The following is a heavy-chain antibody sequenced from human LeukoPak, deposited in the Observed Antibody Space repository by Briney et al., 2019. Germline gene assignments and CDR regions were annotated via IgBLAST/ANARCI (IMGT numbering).Heavy chain of an antibody. CDR1: GFIVSSHY. Sequence: GGSLRLSCAAAGFIVSSHYMSWVRQAPGKRLEWVSVIYSGGGTYYADSVKGRFTISRDNSKNTLYLQMNSLRAEDTAVYYCAREILRYFDWLPTLSDAFDIWGQGTMVTVSS. J-gene: IGHJ3*02. D-gene: IGHD3-9*01. CDR3: AREILRYFDWLPTLSDAFDI. CDR2: IYSGGGT. V-gene: IGHV3-66*02.